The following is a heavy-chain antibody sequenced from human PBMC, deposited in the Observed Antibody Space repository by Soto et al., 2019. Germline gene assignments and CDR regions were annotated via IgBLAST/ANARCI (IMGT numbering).Heavy chain of an antibody. CDR1: GYSFISYW. J-gene: IGHJ3*02. D-gene: IGHD5-18*01. CDR3: VRGLVDTASTHGLDI. V-gene: IGHV5-51*01. Sequence: EVQLVQSGAEVKKPGECLKISCKGSGYSFISYWIGWVRQMPGKGLEWMGSIYLGDSDSRYSPSLQGQVSISVDKSISTAYLQWSILNASDTAMYYCVRGLVDTASTHGLDIWGQGTMVTVSS. CDR2: IYLGDSDS.